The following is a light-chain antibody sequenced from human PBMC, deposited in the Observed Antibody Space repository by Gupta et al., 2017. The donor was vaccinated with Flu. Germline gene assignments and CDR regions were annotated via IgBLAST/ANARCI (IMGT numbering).Light chain of an antibody. V-gene: IGLV3-19*01. CDR1: SLRTSY. CDR3: NARDSTDNNNEV. Sequence: SSDLTPDPAVSVALGQTVRITCQGDSLRTSYASCSQQKPGQAPRLVIYAKNIRPSGSPERFAGSTSGNTASLTITGAQAEEEADYYCNARDSTDNNNEVFGGGTKLTVL. J-gene: IGLJ2*01. CDR2: AKN.